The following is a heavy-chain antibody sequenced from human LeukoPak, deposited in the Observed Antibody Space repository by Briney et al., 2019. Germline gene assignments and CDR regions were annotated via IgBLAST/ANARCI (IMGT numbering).Heavy chain of an antibody. CDR3: AKDRDYYDSSGYFDY. D-gene: IGHD3-22*01. Sequence: PGGSLRLSCPASGFTFTSYAMSWVRQAPGKGLEWVSAITGSGDTTYYAASVKGRFTISRDNSKNALYLQMNSLRAEDTAVYYCAKDRDYYDSSGYFDYWGQGTLVTVSS. CDR1: GFTFTSYA. V-gene: IGHV3-23*01. J-gene: IGHJ4*02. CDR2: ITGSGDTT.